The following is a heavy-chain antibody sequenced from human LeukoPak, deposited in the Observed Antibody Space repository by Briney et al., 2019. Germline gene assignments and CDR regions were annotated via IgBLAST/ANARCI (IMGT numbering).Heavy chain of an antibody. J-gene: IGHJ4*02. CDR1: GGSFSGYY. Sequence: KASETLSLTCAVYGGSFSGYYWSWIRQPPGKGLEWIGENNHSGSTNYNPSLKSRVTVSVDTSKNQFSLKLNSVTAADTAMYYCARYNNGYFGPFDSWGRGTPVTVSS. CDR2: NNHSGST. V-gene: IGHV4-34*01. D-gene: IGHD3-22*01. CDR3: ARYNNGYFGPFDS.